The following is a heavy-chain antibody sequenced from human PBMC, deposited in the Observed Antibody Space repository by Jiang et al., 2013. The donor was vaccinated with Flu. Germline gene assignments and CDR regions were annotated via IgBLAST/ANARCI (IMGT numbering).Heavy chain of an antibody. CDR3: ARICNGGTCYRLDP. J-gene: IGHJ5*02. D-gene: IGHD2-15*01. CDR2: MFHGGST. V-gene: IGHV4-38-2*02. Sequence: GSGLVKPSETLSLTCSVSGYSIRSGYYWGWIRQPPGKGLEWIGSMFHGGSTYYNPSLKSRVSISVDKAMNQFSLRLTSVTAADTAVYYCARICNGGTCYRLDP. CDR1: GYSIRSGYY.